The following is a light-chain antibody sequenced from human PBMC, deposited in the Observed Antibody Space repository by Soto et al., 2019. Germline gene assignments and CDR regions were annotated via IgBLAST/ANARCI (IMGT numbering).Light chain of an antibody. J-gene: IGKJ1*01. CDR3: QQYTSYWT. V-gene: IGKV1-5*01. Sequence: DIRMTQSPSTLSASVGDRVTITCRASQSLRSWLAWYRQKPGKAPELLIYDASNLESGVPSRFSGSGSGTEFTLSISSLQPDDAATYYFQQYTSYWTFGQETKVDIK. CDR2: DAS. CDR1: QSLRSW.